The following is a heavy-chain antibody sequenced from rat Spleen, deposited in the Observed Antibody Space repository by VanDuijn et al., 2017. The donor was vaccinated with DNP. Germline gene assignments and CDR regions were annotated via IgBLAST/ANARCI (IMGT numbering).Heavy chain of an antibody. V-gene: IGHV5-25*01. CDR2: ITTGGYSA. D-gene: IGHD1-6*01. J-gene: IGHJ2*01. Sequence: EVQLVESGGGLVQPGRSMKLSCAASGFTFSNFYMAWVRQAPTKGLEWVASITTGGYSAYYRHSVKGRFTLSRDKAKSSLYLQMNSLKSEDTATYYCTRGVYYGSSWAFDYWGHGVMVTVSS. CDR3: TRGVYYGSSWAFDY. CDR1: GFTFSNFY.